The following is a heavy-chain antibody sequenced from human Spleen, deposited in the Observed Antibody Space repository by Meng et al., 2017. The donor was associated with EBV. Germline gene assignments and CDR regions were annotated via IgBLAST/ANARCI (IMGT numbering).Heavy chain of an antibody. CDR3: ARDQSGLSGFGP. CDR2: IYYSGST. CDR1: GASVSSGSYH. D-gene: IGHD5-12*01. V-gene: IGHV4-61*01. Sequence: VELQESGPELVKRSETLSLTCTVSGASVSSGSYHWNWIRQPPGKGLEWIGDIYYSGSTNYNPSLKSRVTISVDTSKNQFSLKLRSVTAADTAVYYCARDQSGLSGFGPWGQGTLVTVSS. J-gene: IGHJ5*02.